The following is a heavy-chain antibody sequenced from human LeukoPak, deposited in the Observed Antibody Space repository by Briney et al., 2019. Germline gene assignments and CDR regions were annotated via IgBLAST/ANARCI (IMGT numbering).Heavy chain of an antibody. V-gene: IGHV3-7*01. J-gene: IGHJ4*02. CDR1: GFTFSNHW. CDR2: INQDGSGK. Sequence: PGGSLRLSCAASGFTFSNHWMTWVRQSPGKGLEWVAIINQDGSGKYYVDSVKGRFTISRDNAKNSLYLQMSSLRAEDTAVYYCARGGHRQKEFWGQGALVTVSS. D-gene: IGHD3-10*01. CDR3: ARGGHRQKEF.